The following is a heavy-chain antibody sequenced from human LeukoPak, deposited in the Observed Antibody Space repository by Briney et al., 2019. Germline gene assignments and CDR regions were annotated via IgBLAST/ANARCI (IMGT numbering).Heavy chain of an antibody. CDR2: IYYTGST. CDR1: GDSIRNYY. D-gene: IGHD1-26*01. Sequence: SETLSLTCTVSGDSIRNYYWSWIRQPPGKGLEWIGYIYYTGSTNYNPSLKSRVTISVDTSKTQFSLSLNSVTAADTAVYYCAREPGSSASRRAFDIWGQGTMVTVSS. V-gene: IGHV4-59*01. J-gene: IGHJ3*02. CDR3: AREPGSSASRRAFDI.